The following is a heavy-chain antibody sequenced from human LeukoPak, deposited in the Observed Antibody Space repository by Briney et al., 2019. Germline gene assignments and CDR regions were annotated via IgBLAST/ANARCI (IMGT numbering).Heavy chain of an antibody. V-gene: IGHV3-21*01. Sequence: GGSLRLSCAASGFTFSSYSMNWVRQAPGKGLEWVSSISSSSSYIYYADSVKGRFTISRDNAKNPLYLQMNSLRAEDTAVYYCARSNSGWTSYWGQGTLVTVSS. CDR3: ARSNSGWTSY. D-gene: IGHD6-19*01. CDR1: GFTFSSYS. CDR2: ISSSSSYI. J-gene: IGHJ4*02.